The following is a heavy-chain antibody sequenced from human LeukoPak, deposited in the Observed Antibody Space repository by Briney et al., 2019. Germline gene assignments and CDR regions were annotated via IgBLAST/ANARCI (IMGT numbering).Heavy chain of an antibody. CDR3: ARDVYYYDSSAYYYFDY. CDR1: GCTFTSHV. D-gene: IGHD3-22*01. J-gene: IGHJ4*02. V-gene: IGHV1-18*01. CDR2: ISGYNGNT. Sequence: ASVKVSCKASGCTFTSHVMSWVRQAPGQGLEWMGWISGYNGNTNYAQKLQGRVTMTTDTSTSTAYMELRSLRSDDTAIYYCARDVYYYDSSAYYYFDYWGQGTLVAVSS.